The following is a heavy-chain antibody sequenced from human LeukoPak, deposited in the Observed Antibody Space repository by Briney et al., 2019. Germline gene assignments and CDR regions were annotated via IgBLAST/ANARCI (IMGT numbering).Heavy chain of an antibody. D-gene: IGHD6-19*01. CDR1: GGSISDDY. J-gene: IGHJ4*02. CDR3: ARARAKPGIAVAGTGYFDY. V-gene: IGHV4-59*01. Sequence: SETLSLTCSVSGGSISDDYWNWIRQPPGKGLEWIGYIYYSGTTTYNPSLKSRVTMSIDTSKTQFSLKLSSLTAADTAVYYCARARAKPGIAVAGTGYFDYWGQGTLVTVSS. CDR2: IYYSGTT.